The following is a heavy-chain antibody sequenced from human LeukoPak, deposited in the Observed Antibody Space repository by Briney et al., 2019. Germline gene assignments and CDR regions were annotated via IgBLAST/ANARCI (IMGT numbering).Heavy chain of an antibody. Sequence: ASVKVSCKASGYTFTGYYMHWVRQAPGQGLEWMGWINPNSGGTNYAQKFQGRVTMTRDTPISTAYMELSRLTSDDTAVYYCARALGRQHFYGSGTYKKNYYYMDVWGKGTTVTISS. CDR2: INPNSGGT. CDR3: ARALGRQHFYGSGTYKKNYYYMDV. D-gene: IGHD3-10*01. V-gene: IGHV1-2*02. CDR1: GYTFTGYY. J-gene: IGHJ6*03.